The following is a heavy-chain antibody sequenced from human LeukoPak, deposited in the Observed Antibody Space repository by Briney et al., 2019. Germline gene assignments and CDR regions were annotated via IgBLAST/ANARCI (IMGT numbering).Heavy chain of an antibody. CDR2: IYYSGST. D-gene: IGHD3-22*01. V-gene: IGHV4-31*03. CDR1: GSSISSGGYY. CDR3: ARLVGSSYYYDSRGEGWFAP. J-gene: IGHJ5*02. Sequence: SETLSLTCTVSGSSISSGGYYWSWIRQHPGKGLEWIGYIYYSGSTYYNPSLKSRVTISVDTSKNQFSLKLSSVTAADTAVYYCARLVGSSYYYDSRGEGWFAPWGQGTRVTVPS.